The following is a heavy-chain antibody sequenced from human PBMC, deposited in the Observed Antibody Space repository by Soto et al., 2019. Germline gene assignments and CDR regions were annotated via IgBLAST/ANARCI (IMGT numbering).Heavy chain of an antibody. CDR1: GFTFSSYS. V-gene: IGHV3-21*01. Sequence: EVQLVESGGGLVKPGGSLRLSCAASGFTFSSYSMNWVRQAPGKGLEWVSSISSSSSYIYYADSVKGRFTISRDNAKNSLYLQMNSLRAEDTAVYYCARGDLGVRYFDYWGQGTLVPVSS. CDR2: ISSSSSYI. D-gene: IGHD3-16*01. J-gene: IGHJ4*02. CDR3: ARGDLGVRYFDY.